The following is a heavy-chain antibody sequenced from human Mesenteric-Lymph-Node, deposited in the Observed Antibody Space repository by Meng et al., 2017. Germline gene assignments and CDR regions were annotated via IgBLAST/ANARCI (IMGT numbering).Heavy chain of an antibody. D-gene: IGHD1-26*01. CDR1: GFTFSNYA. CDR3: ARAGVGAPFDY. V-gene: IGHV3-30*01. CDR2: ISYDGSNK. Sequence: GESLKISCAASGFTFSNYAMSWVRQAPGKGLEWVAVISYDGSNKYYADSVKGRFTISRDNSKNTLYLQMNSLRAEDTAVYYCARAGVGAPFDYWGQGTLVTVS. J-gene: IGHJ4*02.